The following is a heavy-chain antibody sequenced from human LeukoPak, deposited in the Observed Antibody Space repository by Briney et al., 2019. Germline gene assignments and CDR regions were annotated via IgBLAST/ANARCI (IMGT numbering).Heavy chain of an antibody. CDR3: ARDILGGDHYDSSGYYIDY. CDR2: IYYSGST. D-gene: IGHD3-22*01. V-gene: IGHV4-39*07. J-gene: IGHJ4*02. CDR1: EGSISTRYYF. Sequence: SETLSLTCDVSEGSISTRYYFWEWIRQSPGKGLEWIGSIYYSGSTFYNPSLKSRVTVSFDSSKKQLSLKLNSVTAADTAVYYCARDILGGDHYDSSGYYIDYWGQGTLVTVSS.